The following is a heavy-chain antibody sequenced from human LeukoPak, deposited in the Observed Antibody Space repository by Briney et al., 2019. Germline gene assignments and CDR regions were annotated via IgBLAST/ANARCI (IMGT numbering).Heavy chain of an antibody. D-gene: IGHD6-19*01. V-gene: IGHV1-69*05. Sequence: SVKVSCKASGGPFINYAISWVRQAPGQGLEWMGGISPVFGTPNYAQKFQGRVTIKTDESTSTAYMEPISLRSEDTAVYYCARSIVVPGVLDYWGQGTLVTVSS. CDR1: GGPFINYA. J-gene: IGHJ4*02. CDR2: ISPVFGTP. CDR3: ARSIVVPGVLDY.